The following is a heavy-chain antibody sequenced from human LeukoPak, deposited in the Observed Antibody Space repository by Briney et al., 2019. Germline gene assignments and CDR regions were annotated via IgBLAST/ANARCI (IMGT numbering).Heavy chain of an antibody. J-gene: IGHJ6*02. Sequence: ASVKVSCKASGGTFSSYAISWVRQAPGQGLEWMGRIIPILGIANYAQKFQGRVTITADKSTSTAYMELSSLRSEDTAVYYCARSPFGGYGMDVWGQGTTVTVSS. CDR1: GGTFSSYA. V-gene: IGHV1-69*04. D-gene: IGHD3-10*01. CDR3: ARSPFGGYGMDV. CDR2: IIPILGIA.